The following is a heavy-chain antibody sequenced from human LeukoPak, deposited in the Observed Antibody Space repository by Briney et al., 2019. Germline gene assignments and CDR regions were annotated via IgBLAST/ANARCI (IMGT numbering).Heavy chain of an antibody. J-gene: IGHJ4*02. CDR3: ARVTSRPGAYGDHFDY. V-gene: IGHV4-59*01. CDR1: GGSISSYY. Sequence: SETLSLTCTVSGGSISSYYWSWIRQPPGKGLEWIGYICYSGSTNYNPSLKSRVTISVDTSKNQFSLKLSSVTAADTAVYYCARVTSRPGAYGDHFDYWGQGTLVTVSS. D-gene: IGHD4-17*01. CDR2: ICYSGST.